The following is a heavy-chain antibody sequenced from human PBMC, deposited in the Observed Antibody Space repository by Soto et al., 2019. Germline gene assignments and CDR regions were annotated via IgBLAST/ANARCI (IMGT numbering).Heavy chain of an antibody. V-gene: IGHV3-33*01. D-gene: IGHD6-6*01. CDR3: ARDLVYPVWYFDY. CDR1: GFTFSSYG. CDR2: IWYDGSNK. J-gene: IGHJ4*02. Sequence: GGSLRLSCAASGFTFSSYGMHWVRQAPGKGLEWVAVIWYDGSNKYYADSVKGRFTISRDNSKNTLYLQMNSLRAEDTAVYYCARDLVYPVWYFDYWGQGTLVTVSS.